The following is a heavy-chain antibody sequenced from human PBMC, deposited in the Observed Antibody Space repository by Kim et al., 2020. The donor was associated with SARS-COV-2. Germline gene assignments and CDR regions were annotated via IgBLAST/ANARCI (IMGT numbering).Heavy chain of an antibody. CDR1: GGSISSYY. V-gene: IGHV4-59*01. J-gene: IGHJ4*02. CDR2: IYYSGST. Sequence: SETLSLTCTVSGGSISSYYWSWIRQPPGKGLEWIGYIYYSGSTNYNPSLKSRVTISVDTSKNQFSLKLSSVTAADTTVYYCAREGEDSSGYYYSYWGQGTLFTVS. D-gene: IGHD3-22*01. CDR3: AREGEDSSGYYYSY.